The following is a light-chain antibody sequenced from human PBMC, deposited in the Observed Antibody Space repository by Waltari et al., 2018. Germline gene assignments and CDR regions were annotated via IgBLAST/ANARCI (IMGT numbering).Light chain of an antibody. V-gene: IGLV2-8*01. CDR2: EVS. CDR3: SSYGGRSSVV. J-gene: IGLJ2*01. Sequence: QSALTQPPSASGSPGQSVTISCTGTSSDVGGYTYVSWYQQHPGNAPTVMMYEVSKRPSGVPDRFSGSKSGNTASLTVSGLQAEDEADYYCSSYGGRSSVVFGGGTKLTVL. CDR1: SSDVGGYTY.